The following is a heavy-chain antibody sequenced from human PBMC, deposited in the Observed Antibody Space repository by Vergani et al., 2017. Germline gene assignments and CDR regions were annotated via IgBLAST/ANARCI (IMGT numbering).Heavy chain of an antibody. CDR2: ISGSGGST. J-gene: IGHJ6*03. V-gene: IGHV3-23*04. CDR3: AKAGIVVPAAITGIRAYYYYYMDV. D-gene: IGHD2-2*01. CDR1: GSTFSSYA. Sequence: ELQLVESGGGLVQPGGSLRLSCAASGSTFSSYAMSWVRQAPGKGLEWVSAISGSGGSTYYADSVKGRFTISRDNSKNTLYLQMNSLRAEDTAVYYCAKAGIVVPAAITGIRAYYYYYMDVWGKGTTVTVSS.